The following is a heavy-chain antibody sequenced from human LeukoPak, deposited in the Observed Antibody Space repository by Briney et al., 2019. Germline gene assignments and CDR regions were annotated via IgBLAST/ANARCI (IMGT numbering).Heavy chain of an antibody. V-gene: IGHV4-39*01. CDR1: GGSISSSSYY. D-gene: IGHD6-13*01. CDR2: IYYSGST. J-gene: IGHJ4*02. Sequence: PSETLSLTCTVSGGSISSSSYYWGWIRQPPGKGRGWIGSIYYSGSTYYNPSLKSRVTISVDTSKNQFSLKLSSVTAADTAVYYCAEGVAAAGAYFDYWGQGTLVTVSS. CDR3: AEGVAAAGAYFDY.